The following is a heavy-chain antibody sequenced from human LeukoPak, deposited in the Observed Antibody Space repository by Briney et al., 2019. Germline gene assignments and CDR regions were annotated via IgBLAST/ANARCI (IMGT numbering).Heavy chain of an antibody. CDR1: GGSISSSSYY. Sequence: PSETLSLTCTVSGGSISSSSYYWGWIRQPPGKGLEWIGSIYYSGSTYYNPSLKSRVTISVDTSKNQFSLKLSSVTAADTAVYYCATLTTDLSEYFQHWGRGTLVTVSS. J-gene: IGHJ1*01. CDR3: ATLTTDLSEYFQH. V-gene: IGHV4-39*01. CDR2: IYYSGST. D-gene: IGHD4-11*01.